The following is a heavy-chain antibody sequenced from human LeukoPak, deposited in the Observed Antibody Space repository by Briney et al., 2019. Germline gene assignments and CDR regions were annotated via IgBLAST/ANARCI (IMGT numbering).Heavy chain of an antibody. CDR1: GFTFSSYS. J-gene: IGHJ4*02. D-gene: IGHD3-22*01. Sequence: PGGSLRLSCAASGFTFSSYSMNWVRQAPGKGLEWVSAITNSGGSTYYTDSVKGRFTISRDNSKNTLYLQMNSLRAEDTAVYYCAKDRHYYDNIGPRGDYWGQGTLVTVSS. CDR2: ITNSGGST. CDR3: AKDRHYYDNIGPRGDY. V-gene: IGHV3-23*01.